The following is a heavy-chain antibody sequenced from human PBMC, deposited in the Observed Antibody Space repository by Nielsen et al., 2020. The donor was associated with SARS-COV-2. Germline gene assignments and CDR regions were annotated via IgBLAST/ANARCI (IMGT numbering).Heavy chain of an antibody. CDR3: ARLGYYYYYMDV. CDR2: IYPGDSDT. J-gene: IGHJ6*03. Sequence: VRQMPGKGLEWMGIIYPGDSDTRYSPSFQGQVTISADKSINTAYLQWSSLKASDTAMYYCARLGYYYYYMDVWGKGTTVTVSS. V-gene: IGHV5-51*01.